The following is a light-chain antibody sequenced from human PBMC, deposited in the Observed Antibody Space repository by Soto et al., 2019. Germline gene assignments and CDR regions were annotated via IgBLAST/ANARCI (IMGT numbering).Light chain of an antibody. Sequence: EIVLTQSPGTLSLSPGERATLSCRASQSVSSSYLAWYQQKPGQAPRLLIYGASSRDTGIPDTFSSSESGTDLTLTISRLEPENFAVYFCQQYGSSPRTFGQGTKVEMK. CDR1: QSVSSSY. CDR2: GAS. J-gene: IGKJ1*01. V-gene: IGKV3-20*01. CDR3: QQYGSSPRT.